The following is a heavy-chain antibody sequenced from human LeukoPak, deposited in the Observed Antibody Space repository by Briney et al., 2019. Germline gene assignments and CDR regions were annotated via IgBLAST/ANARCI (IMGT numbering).Heavy chain of an antibody. J-gene: IGHJ3*02. Sequence: SETLSLTCAVYGGSFSGYYWSWIRQPPGKGLEWIGEINHSGSTNYNPSLKSRVTISVDTSKNQFSLKLSSVTAADTAVYYCASQPLVGATSDDAFDIWGQGTVVTVSS. CDR3: ASQPLVGATSDDAFDI. CDR1: GGSFSGYY. CDR2: INHSGST. V-gene: IGHV4-34*01. D-gene: IGHD1-26*01.